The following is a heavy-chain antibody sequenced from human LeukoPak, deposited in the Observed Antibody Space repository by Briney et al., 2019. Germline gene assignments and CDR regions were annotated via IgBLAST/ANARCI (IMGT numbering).Heavy chain of an antibody. J-gene: IGHJ6*02. CDR1: GGTFSSYA. CDR2: IIPILGIA. V-gene: IGHV1-69*04. CDR3: ARMYCSRGSCYPLFYYYAMDV. Sequence: SVKVSCKASGGTFSSYAISWVRQAPGQGLEWMGRIIPILGIANYAQKFQGRVTITADKSTSTAYMELSSLRSEDTAVYYCARMYCSRGSCYPLFYYYAMDVWGQGTTVTVSS. D-gene: IGHD2-15*01.